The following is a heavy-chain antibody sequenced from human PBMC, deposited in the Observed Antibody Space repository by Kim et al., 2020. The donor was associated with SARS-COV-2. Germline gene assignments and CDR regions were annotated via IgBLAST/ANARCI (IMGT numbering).Heavy chain of an antibody. CDR1: GGSISSGGYY. Sequence: SETLSLTCTVSGGSISSGGYYWSWIRQHPGKGLEWIGYIYYSGSTYYNPSLKSRVTISVDKSKNQFSLKLSSVTAADTAVYYCASAPLLVAGTKIFDYWGQGTLVTVSS. J-gene: IGHJ4*02. CDR2: IYYSGST. CDR3: ASAPLLVAGTKIFDY. D-gene: IGHD6-19*01. V-gene: IGHV4-31*03.